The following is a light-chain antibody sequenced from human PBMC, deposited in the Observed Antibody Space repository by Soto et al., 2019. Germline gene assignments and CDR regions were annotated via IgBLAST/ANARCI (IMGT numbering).Light chain of an antibody. CDR1: SSDVGGYNY. V-gene: IGLV2-14*01. Sequence: QSALTQPASVSGSPGQSITISCTGTSSDVGGYNYVSWYQQYPGKAPKIIIHGVTNRPSGVSDRFSGSKSGNTASLTVSGLQAEDESDYYCSSYTSSNTVIFGGGTQLTVL. CDR2: GVT. CDR3: SSYTSSNTVI. J-gene: IGLJ2*01.